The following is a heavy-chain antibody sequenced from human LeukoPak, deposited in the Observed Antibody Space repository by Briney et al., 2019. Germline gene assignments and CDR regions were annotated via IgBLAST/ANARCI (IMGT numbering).Heavy chain of an antibody. CDR3: AGDRGGADDFWSGYYTGYFDY. J-gene: IGHJ4*02. CDR2: ISSSSSNI. CDR1: GFTFSNYN. Sequence: PGGSLRLSCAASGFTFSNYNMNWVRQAPGKGLEWVSYISSSSSNIYYADSVKGRFTISRDNAKNSLYLQMNSLRAEDTAVYYCAGDRGGADDFWSGYYTGYFDYRGQGTLVTVSS. V-gene: IGHV3-48*01. D-gene: IGHD3-3*01.